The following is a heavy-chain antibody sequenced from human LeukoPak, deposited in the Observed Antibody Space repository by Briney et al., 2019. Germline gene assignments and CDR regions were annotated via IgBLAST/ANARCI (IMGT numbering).Heavy chain of an antibody. V-gene: IGHV4-34*01. Sequence: SETLSLTCAVYGGSFSGYYWSWIRQPPGKGLEWIGEINHSGSTNYNPSLKSRVTISVDTSKNQFSLKLSSVTAADTAVYYCARRISITMIVVVITSYFDYWGQGTLVTVSS. CDR3: ARRISITMIVVVITSYFDY. CDR1: GGSFSGYY. D-gene: IGHD3-22*01. CDR2: INHSGST. J-gene: IGHJ4*02.